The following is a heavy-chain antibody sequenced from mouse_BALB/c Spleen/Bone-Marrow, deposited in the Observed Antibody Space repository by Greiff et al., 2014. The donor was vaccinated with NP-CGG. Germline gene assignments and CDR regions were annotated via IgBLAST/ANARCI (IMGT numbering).Heavy chain of an antibody. Sequence: EVHLVESGAELVKPGASVKLSCTASGFNIKDTYMHWVKQRPEQGLEWIGRIDPASGNTKFDPKFQGKATIASDTSSNTAYLQLSSLTSEDTAVYYCAGYYYVSSYGFAYWGQGTLVTVSA. CDR2: IDPASGNT. D-gene: IGHD1-1*01. CDR1: GFNIKDTY. V-gene: IGHV14-3*02. J-gene: IGHJ3*01. CDR3: AGYYYVSSYGFAY.